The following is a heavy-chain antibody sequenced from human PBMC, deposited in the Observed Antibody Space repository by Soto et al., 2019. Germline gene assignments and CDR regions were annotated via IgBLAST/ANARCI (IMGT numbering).Heavy chain of an antibody. CDR2: IYYSGRT. Sequence: SETLSLTCIVSGESISSSSYYWGWIRQPPGKGLEWIGSIYYSGRTYYNPSFKSRVTISIDTSKNQFSLKLSSVTATDTAVYYCARQRTTVVTQAYFDHWGRGALVTVSS. CDR3: ARQRTTVVTQAYFDH. CDR1: GESISSSSYY. J-gene: IGHJ4*02. V-gene: IGHV4-39*01. D-gene: IGHD2-21*02.